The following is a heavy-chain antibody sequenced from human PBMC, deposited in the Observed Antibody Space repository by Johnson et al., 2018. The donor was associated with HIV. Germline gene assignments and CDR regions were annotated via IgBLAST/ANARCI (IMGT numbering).Heavy chain of an antibody. Sequence: QVQLVESGGGVVRPGGSLRLSCAASGFTFSSYGMHWVRQAPGKGLEWVAGIYYDGSNAHYADSVKGRFTISRDNAKNPLYLQMNSLRAEDTALYYCARGGSGGEGSGDCALAIWGQGTMVTVSS. CDR3: ARGGSGGEGSGDCALAI. CDR2: IYYDGSNA. J-gene: IGHJ3*02. D-gene: IGHD2-21*02. CDR1: GFTFSSYG. V-gene: IGHV3-33*08.